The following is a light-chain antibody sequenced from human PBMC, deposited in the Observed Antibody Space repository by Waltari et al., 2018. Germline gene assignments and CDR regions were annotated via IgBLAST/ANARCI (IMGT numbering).Light chain of an antibody. CDR2: GKN. Sequence: SSELIQDPAVSVALGQTVRITCQGDSLRYYYVNWYRQKPGQAPLLVMYGKNNRPSGIPDRFSGSYSGDTASLTITGAQAEDEADYYCNSRDSNGNPFVFGPATKVTVL. J-gene: IGLJ1*01. V-gene: IGLV3-19*01. CDR3: NSRDSNGNPFV. CDR1: SLRYYY.